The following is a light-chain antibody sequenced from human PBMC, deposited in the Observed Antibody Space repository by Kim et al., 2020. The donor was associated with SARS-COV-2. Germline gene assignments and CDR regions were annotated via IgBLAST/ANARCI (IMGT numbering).Light chain of an antibody. Sequence: QMFTISCSGSSSNIGNNAVNWYQQLPGKAPKLLIYYDDLLPSGVSDRFSGSTSGTSASLAISGLQSEDEADYYCAAWDDSLNGLVFGGGTKVTVL. CDR1: SSNIGNNA. V-gene: IGLV1-36*01. J-gene: IGLJ2*01. CDR2: YDD. CDR3: AAWDDSLNGLV.